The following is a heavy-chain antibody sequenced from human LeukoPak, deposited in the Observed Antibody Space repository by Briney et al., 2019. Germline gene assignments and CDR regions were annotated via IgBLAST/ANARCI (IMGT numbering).Heavy chain of an antibody. CDR1: GFTFSSYS. D-gene: IGHD3-22*01. J-gene: IGHJ3*01. Sequence: GGSLRLSCAVSGFTFSSYSVKWGRQAPGKGLEWVSYISSSSSYIYYADSVKGRFTISRDNAKNSLYLQMNSLRAEDTAMYYCARDADSSGSHDASDFWGQGTMVTVSS. CDR2: ISSSSSYI. V-gene: IGHV3-21*01. CDR3: ARDADSSGSHDASDF.